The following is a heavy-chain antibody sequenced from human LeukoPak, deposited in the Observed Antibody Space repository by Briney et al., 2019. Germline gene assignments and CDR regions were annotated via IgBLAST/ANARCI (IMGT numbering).Heavy chain of an antibody. V-gene: IGHV4-39*01. CDR1: GGSISSSSYY. J-gene: IGHJ5*02. CDR3: ARQNPTYDPTIFGVVLNWFDP. D-gene: IGHD3-3*01. CDR2: IYYSGST. Sequence: PSETLSLTCTVSGGSISSSSYYWGWIRQPPGKGLEWIGSIYYSGSTYYNPSLKSRVTISVDTSKNQFSLKLSSVTTADTAVYYCARQNPTYDPTIFGVVLNWFDPWGQGTLVTVSS.